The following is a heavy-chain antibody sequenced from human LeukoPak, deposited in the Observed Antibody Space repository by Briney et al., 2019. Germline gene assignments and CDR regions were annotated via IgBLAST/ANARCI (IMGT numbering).Heavy chain of an antibody. V-gene: IGHV4-59*11. D-gene: IGHD5-18*01. CDR3: ATIKSGYPFGYFDF. CDR1: GLSITTHH. Sequence: EPLTLPCTLSGLSITTHHWSWLRQPPGKALEGMAYMTDSETTKNNPSLKSRITLSADTSKNQFSLSLSSVAEADTAVYCCATIKSGYPFGYFDFWGQGILVTVSS. J-gene: IGHJ4*02. CDR2: MTDSETT.